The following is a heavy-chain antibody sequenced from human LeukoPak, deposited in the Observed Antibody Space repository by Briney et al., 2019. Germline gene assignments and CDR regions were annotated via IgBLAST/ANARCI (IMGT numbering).Heavy chain of an antibody. CDR3: ARGAYDSSGYYEGY. CDR1: GGSISSGSYY. Sequence: SETLSLTCTVSGGSISSGSYYWSWIRQPAGKGLEWIGRIYTSGSTNYNPSLKSRVTISVDTSKNQFSLKLSSVTAADTAVYYCARGAYDSSGYYEGYWGQGTLVTVSS. D-gene: IGHD3-22*01. V-gene: IGHV4-61*02. J-gene: IGHJ4*02. CDR2: IYTSGST.